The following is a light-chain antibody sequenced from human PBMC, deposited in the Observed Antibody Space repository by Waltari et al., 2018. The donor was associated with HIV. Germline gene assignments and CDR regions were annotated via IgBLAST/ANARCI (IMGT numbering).Light chain of an antibody. J-gene: IGLJ3*02. CDR2: SNN. Sequence: QSVLTQPPSASGTPGQRVTIPCSGSRSNIGSNTVSWYQQLPGTAPKLFIYSNNQRPSGVPDLFSGSKSGTSASLAISGLQSEDEADYYCAAWDDSLNGWVFGGGTKLTVV. CDR1: RSNIGSNT. V-gene: IGLV1-44*01. CDR3: AAWDDSLNGWV.